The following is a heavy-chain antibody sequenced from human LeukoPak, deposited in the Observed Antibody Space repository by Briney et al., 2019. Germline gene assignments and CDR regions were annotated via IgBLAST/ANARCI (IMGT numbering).Heavy chain of an antibody. J-gene: IGHJ3*02. V-gene: IGHV4-39*07. CDR2: IYTSGST. D-gene: IGHD4-17*01. Sequence: SETLSLTCTVSGGSISSSNYSWGWIRQPPGKGLEWIGRIYTSGSTNYNPSLKSRVTMSVDTSKNQFSLKLSSVTAADTAVYYCAREGTVTLAHDAFDIWGQGTMVTVSS. CDR1: GGSISSSNYS. CDR3: AREGTVTLAHDAFDI.